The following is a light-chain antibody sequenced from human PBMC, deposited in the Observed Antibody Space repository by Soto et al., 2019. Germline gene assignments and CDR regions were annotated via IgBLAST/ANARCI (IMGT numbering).Light chain of an antibody. CDR2: DAS. V-gene: IGKV3-11*01. Sequence: EIVLTQSPATLSLSPGERATLSCRASQSVSSYLAWYQQKPGQAPRLLIYDASNRATGIPARFSGSGSGTDFTLTLSSLEPEDFAIYYCQQRSNWPPVNFGGGTKVEIK. CDR3: QQRSNWPPVN. J-gene: IGKJ4*01. CDR1: QSVSSY.